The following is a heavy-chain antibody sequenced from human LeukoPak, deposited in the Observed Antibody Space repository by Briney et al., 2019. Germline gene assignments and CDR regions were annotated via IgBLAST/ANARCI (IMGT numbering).Heavy chain of an antibody. CDR3: ARGLYYYGSGSDI. CDR1: GYTFTGYY. J-gene: IGHJ3*02. CDR2: INPNSGNT. Sequence: GASVKVSCKASGYTFTGYYMHWVRQAPGQGLERMGWINPNSGNTGYAQKFQGRVTMTRNTSISTAYMELSSLRSEDTAVYYCARGLYYYGSGSDIWGQGTMVTVSS. V-gene: IGHV1-8*02. D-gene: IGHD3-10*01.